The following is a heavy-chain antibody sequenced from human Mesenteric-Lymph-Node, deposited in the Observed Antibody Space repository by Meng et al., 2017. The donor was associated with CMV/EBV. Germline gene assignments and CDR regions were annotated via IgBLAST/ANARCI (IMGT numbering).Heavy chain of an antibody. Sequence: SLKISCAASGFSTFSFDDYAMHWVRQAPGKGLEWVSSISWNSGTRGYADSVKGRFTISRDNAKNSLYLQMDSLRAEDTAFYYCGKDSLNYGSGSYSDYWGQGTLVTVSS. J-gene: IGHJ4*02. CDR1: GFSTFSFDDYA. V-gene: IGHV3-9*01. CDR2: ISWNSGTR. CDR3: GKDSLNYGSGSYSDY. D-gene: IGHD3-10*01.